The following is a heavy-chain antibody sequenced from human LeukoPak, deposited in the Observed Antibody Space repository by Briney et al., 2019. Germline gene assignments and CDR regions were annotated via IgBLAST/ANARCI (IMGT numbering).Heavy chain of an antibody. CDR1: GFSFNNYA. CDR3: AKHEWKSGRNWNDVFDY. Sequence: GGSLRLSCAASGFSFNNYAMSWVRQAAGKGLEWVAAIDRSTKYIHYADSVKGRFAVSRDNSKNTLYLQLRGLRAEDTAKYYCAKHEWKSGRNWNDVFDYWGQGTLVTVSS. D-gene: IGHD1-1*01. CDR2: IDRSTKYI. J-gene: IGHJ4*02. V-gene: IGHV3-23*05.